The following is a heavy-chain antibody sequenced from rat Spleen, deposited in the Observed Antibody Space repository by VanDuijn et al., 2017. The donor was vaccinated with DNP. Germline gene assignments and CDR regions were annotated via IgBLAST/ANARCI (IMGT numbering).Heavy chain of an antibody. V-gene: IGHV3-1*01. CDR1: GYSITSNY. CDR3: GRWRDYFDY. J-gene: IGHJ2*01. CDR2: ISYSGRT. Sequence: EAQLQESGPGLVKPSQSLSLTCSVTGYSITSNYWGWIRKFSGTKMEWIGHISYSGRTTYNPSLKSQISITRDTSKNQFFLQLNSVSYEETTTYYCGRWRDYFDYWGQGVMVTVAS.